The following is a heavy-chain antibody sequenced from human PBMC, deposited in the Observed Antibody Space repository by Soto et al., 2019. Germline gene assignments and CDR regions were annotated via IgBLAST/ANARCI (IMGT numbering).Heavy chain of an antibody. D-gene: IGHD1-26*01. CDR1: GGSISSADYY. CDR2: ITYIGST. CDR3: AREFTGTYPYSYGMDV. J-gene: IGHJ6*02. Sequence: SETLSLTCTISGGSISSADYYWSWIRQHPGKGLEWIGYITYIGSTYYIPSLRGRVTISVDTSKTQFSLKLSSVTAADTAVYYCAREFTGTYPYSYGMDVWGQGTTVTVSS. V-gene: IGHV4-31*03.